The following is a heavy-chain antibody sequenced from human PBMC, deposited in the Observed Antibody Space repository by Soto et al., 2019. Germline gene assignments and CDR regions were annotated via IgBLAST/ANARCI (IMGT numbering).Heavy chain of an antibody. V-gene: IGHV4-59*01. D-gene: IGHD3-3*01. CDR1: GGSISSYY. J-gene: IGHJ6*02. CDR3: ARDYPDFWSGYKRPDYFQNMDV. Sequence: SAPLSLTCTVPGGSISSYYWIWIRQPPGQGLEWIVYIYNSGSTNYNLSLKSRVTISADTSTNQFSLKLTSVAAADTAVYYCARDYPDFWSGYKRPDYFQNMDVWGQGTTVTVSS. CDR2: IYNSGST.